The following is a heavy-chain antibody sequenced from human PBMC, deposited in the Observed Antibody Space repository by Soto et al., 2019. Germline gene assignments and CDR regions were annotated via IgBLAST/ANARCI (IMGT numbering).Heavy chain of an antibody. CDR1: GFTFSSYG. J-gene: IGHJ6*02. CDR3: AREKRYGMDV. CDR2: IWYDGSNK. Sequence: QVQLVESGGGVVQPGMSLRLSCAASGFTFSSYGMHRVRQAPGKGLEWVAVIWYDGSNKYYADSVKGRFTISRDNSKSTLYPQMNSLRAEDTAVYYCAREKRYGMDVWGQGTTVTVSS. V-gene: IGHV3-33*01.